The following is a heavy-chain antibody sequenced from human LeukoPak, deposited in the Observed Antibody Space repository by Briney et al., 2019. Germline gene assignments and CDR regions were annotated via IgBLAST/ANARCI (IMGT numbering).Heavy chain of an antibody. CDR1: GASLSETS. J-gene: IGHJ4*02. D-gene: IGHD1-26*01. CDR2: SDPEDGES. Sequence: ASVKVSCKVSGASLSETSIHWVRQAPGQWLEWMGGSDPEDGESIFAQRFQGRFSMTEDTSTDTAYMELRSLRPEDTAVYYCATADKWEPLDYWGQGTLVTVSS. CDR3: ATADKWEPLDY. V-gene: IGHV1-24*01.